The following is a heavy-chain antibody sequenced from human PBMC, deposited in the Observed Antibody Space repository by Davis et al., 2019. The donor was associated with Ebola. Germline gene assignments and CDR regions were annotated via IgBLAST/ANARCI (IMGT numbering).Heavy chain of an antibody. J-gene: IGHJ5*02. CDR2: INHSGST. Sequence: SETLSLTSAAYLGSLSGYYWSWIRQPPGKGLEWIGEINHSGSTNYNPFLKSRVTISVDTSKDQFSLKLSSVTAADTAVYYCARAIGNYGGWFDPWGQGTLVTVSS. V-gene: IGHV4-34*01. CDR3: ARAIGNYGGWFDP. CDR1: LGSLSGYY. D-gene: IGHD4-11*01.